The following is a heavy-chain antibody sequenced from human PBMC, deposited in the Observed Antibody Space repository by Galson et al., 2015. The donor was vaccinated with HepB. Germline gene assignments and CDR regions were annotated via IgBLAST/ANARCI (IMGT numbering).Heavy chain of an antibody. CDR2: ISSSGNYV. Sequence: SLRLSCAASGFTFSSYTMNWVRQAPGKGLEWVSTISSSGNYVYYADSVKGRFTISRGNAKNSLYLQMDSLRAEDTAVFYCARTTTFGVTLYYYGLDVWGQGTTVTVSS. D-gene: IGHD3-3*01. CDR3: ARTTTFGVTLYYYGLDV. V-gene: IGHV3-21*01. J-gene: IGHJ6*02. CDR1: GFTFSSYT.